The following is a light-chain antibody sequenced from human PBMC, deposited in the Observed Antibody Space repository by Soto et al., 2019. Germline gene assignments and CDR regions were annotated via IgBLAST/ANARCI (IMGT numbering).Light chain of an antibody. CDR1: QSLNTD. CDR2: GAS. V-gene: IGKV3-15*01. CDR3: QQYKSWPPIT. J-gene: IGKJ5*01. Sequence: EILLTQSPASLSVSPGESATLSCGASQSLNTDLAWYQQKPGQAPRLLLYGASTRATGTPTRFSGSGSGTEFTLTISSLQSEDFAIYYCQQYKSWPPITFGQGTRLEIK.